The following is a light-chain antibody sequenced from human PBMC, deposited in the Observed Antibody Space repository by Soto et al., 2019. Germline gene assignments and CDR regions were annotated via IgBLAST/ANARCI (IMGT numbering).Light chain of an antibody. V-gene: IGLV2-14*01. CDR2: DVT. CDR1: SSDVGGYND. Sequence: QSVLTQPDSVSGSPGQSITISCTGTSSDVGGYNDVAWYQQHPGKAPKLIMYDVTNRPSGVSNRFSGSKSGNTASLTISGLQADDEADYHCSSYTSSSTPYVFGTGTKLTVL. J-gene: IGLJ1*01. CDR3: SSYTSSSTPYV.